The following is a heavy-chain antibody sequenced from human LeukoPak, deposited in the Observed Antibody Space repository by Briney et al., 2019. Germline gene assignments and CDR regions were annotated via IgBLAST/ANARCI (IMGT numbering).Heavy chain of an antibody. V-gene: IGHV4-34*01. Sequence: SETLSLTCAVHGGAFSGCYWSWIRQPPGKGLEWIGEINHSGSTDYNPSLKSRVTISLDTSQNQFSLKLNSVTAADTAVYYCARDTYYYASGTDSWGQGTLVTVSS. D-gene: IGHD3-10*01. CDR2: INHSGST. CDR1: GGAFSGCY. CDR3: ARDTYYYASGTDS. J-gene: IGHJ5*01.